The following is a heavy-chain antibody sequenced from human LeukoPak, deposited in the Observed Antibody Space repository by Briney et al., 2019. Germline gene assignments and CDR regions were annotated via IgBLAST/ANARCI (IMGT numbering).Heavy chain of an antibody. J-gene: IGHJ4*02. V-gene: IGHV5-51*01. CDR3: VRRASYYDGLDY. D-gene: IGHD3-22*01. CDR1: AYSFTSNW. CDR2: IYPDDFDT. Sequence: GESLKISCKGSAYSFTSNWIGWVRQMPGKGLEWMGLIYPDDFDTTYSPSFQGQVSISADKSISTAYLQWSSLKTSDTAMYYCVRRASYYDGLDYWGQGTLVTVSS.